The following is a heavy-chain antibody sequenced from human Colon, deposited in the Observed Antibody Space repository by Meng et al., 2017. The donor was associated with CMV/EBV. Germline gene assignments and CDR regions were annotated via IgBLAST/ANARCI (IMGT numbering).Heavy chain of an antibody. J-gene: IGHJ4*02. CDR2: VKYDGTRT. CDR3: ARLIVGPADILRDY. CDR1: GFTFSSFW. D-gene: IGHD2-2*01. V-gene: IGHV3-74*01. Sequence: GESLKISCAASGFTFSSFWMYWVRQGAGKGLEWVSRVKYDGTRTDYADSVKGRFTVSRDNAKETVYLQMNSLRVEDTALYYCARLIVGPADILRDYWGQGTLVTVSS.